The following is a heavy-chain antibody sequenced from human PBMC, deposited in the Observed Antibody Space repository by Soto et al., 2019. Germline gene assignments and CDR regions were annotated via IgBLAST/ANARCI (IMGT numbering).Heavy chain of an antibody. Sequence: EVQLLESGGGLVQPGGSLRLSCTASKFTFSNYAMSWVRQAPGKGLEWVAAIRTSGAGAGTHYADSVKGRFTISRDNSKNTLYVQMNSLRAEDTGVYYCTRCAVLSTTSGGWCNWFDPWGQGTLVTVSS. CDR1: KFTFSNYA. V-gene: IGHV3-23*01. CDR2: IRTSGAGAGT. CDR3: TRCAVLSTTSGGWCNWFDP. J-gene: IGHJ5*02. D-gene: IGHD2-21*01.